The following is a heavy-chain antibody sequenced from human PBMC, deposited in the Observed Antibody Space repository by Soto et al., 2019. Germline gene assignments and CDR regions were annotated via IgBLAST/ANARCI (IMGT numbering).Heavy chain of an antibody. Sequence: SSETLSLTCTVSGGSISSGGYYWSWIRQHPGKGLEWIGYIYYSGSTYYNPSLKSRVTISVDTSKNQFSLKLSSVTAADTAVYYYTRNILVVPAAKLGVWFDPWGQGTLVTVSS. J-gene: IGHJ5*02. CDR3: TRNILVVPAAKLGVWFDP. CDR1: GGSISSGGYY. V-gene: IGHV4-31*03. D-gene: IGHD2-2*01. CDR2: IYYSGST.